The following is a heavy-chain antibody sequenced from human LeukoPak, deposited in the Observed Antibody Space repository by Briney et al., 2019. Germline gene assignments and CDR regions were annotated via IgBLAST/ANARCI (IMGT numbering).Heavy chain of an antibody. CDR1: GFTFSVYS. CDR2: IHRDGNNI. D-gene: IGHD6-19*01. Sequence: GGSLRLSCAASGFTFSVYSMSWVRQAPGKGLVWVSRIHRDGNNINYADFVQGRFTVSRDNAKNTLYLQMHSLRVEDTAVYYCSRGYSSGWLVPGYWGQGTLVTVSS. CDR3: SRGYSSGWLVPGY. J-gene: IGHJ4*02. V-gene: IGHV3-74*01.